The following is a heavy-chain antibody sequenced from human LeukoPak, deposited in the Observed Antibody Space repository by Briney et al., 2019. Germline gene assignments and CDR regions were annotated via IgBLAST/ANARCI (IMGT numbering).Heavy chain of an antibody. CDR1: GGSISSGDYY. CDR3: ARDSLSIAARWAFDI. J-gene: IGHJ3*02. D-gene: IGHD6-6*01. Sequence: PSETLSLTCTVSGGSISSGDYYWGWVRQPPGKGLEWIGYIYYSGSTYYNPSLKSRVTMSVDTSKNQFSLKLSSVTAADTAVYYCARDSLSIAARWAFDIWGQGTMVTVSS. CDR2: IYYSGST. V-gene: IGHV4-30-4*01.